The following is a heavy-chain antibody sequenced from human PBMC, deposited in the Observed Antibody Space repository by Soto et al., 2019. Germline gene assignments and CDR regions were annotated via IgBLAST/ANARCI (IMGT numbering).Heavy chain of an antibody. V-gene: IGHV4-39*01. CDR2: IYYSGST. CDR1: GGSISSSSYY. J-gene: IGHJ4*02. D-gene: IGHD6-13*01. Sequence: SETLSLTCTVSGGSISSSSYYWGWIRQPPGKGLEWIGSIYYSGSTYYNPSLKSRVTISIDTSKNQFSLKLSSVTAADTAVYYCAGRAGAVVDYWGQGTLVTVYS. CDR3: AGRAGAVVDY.